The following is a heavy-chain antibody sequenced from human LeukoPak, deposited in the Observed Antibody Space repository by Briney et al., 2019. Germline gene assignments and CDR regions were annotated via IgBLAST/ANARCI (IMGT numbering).Heavy chain of an antibody. CDR3: TREVSGSLYFDY. CDR2: ISGGTSGT. J-gene: IGHJ4*02. CDR1: GFSFSIYV. V-gene: IGHV3-23*01. Sequence: QPGGSLRLSCAASGFSFSIYVMSWVRQAPGKGLEWVSTISGGTSGTHYADSVEGRFTISRDNAKNTLYLQMNSLRAEDTAVYYCTREVSGSLYFDYWGQGTLVTVSS. D-gene: IGHD1-26*01.